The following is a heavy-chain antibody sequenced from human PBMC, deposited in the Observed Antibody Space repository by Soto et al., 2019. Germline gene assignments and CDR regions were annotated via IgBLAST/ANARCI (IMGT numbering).Heavy chain of an antibody. CDR2: IYYSGST. Sequence: SETLSLTCTVSGGSISSSSYYWGWTRQPPGKGLEWIGSIYYSGSTYYNPSLKSRVTISVDTSKNQFSLKLSSVTAADTAVYYCARTLYAIHIVVVVAATWYFDYWGQGTLVTVSS. J-gene: IGHJ4*02. CDR1: GGSISSSSYY. D-gene: IGHD2-15*01. CDR3: ARTLYAIHIVVVVAATWYFDY. V-gene: IGHV4-39*01.